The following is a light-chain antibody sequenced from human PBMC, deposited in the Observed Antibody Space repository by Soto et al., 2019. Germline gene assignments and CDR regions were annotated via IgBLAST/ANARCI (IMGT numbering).Light chain of an antibody. CDR3: CSYAGSYTWV. CDR2: EVS. J-gene: IGLJ3*02. Sequence: QSALTQPASVSGSPGQSITISCTGTSSDVGGYNFVSWFQHHPGKAPKVMIYEVSNRPSGVPDRFSGSKSGNTASLTISGLQAEDEADYYCCSYAGSYTWVFGGGTKLTVL. CDR1: SSDVGGYNF. V-gene: IGLV2-11*01.